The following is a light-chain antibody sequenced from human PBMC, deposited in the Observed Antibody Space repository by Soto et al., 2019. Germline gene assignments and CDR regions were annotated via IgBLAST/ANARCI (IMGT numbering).Light chain of an antibody. CDR2: GAV. V-gene: IGKV3-15*01. CDR1: QSVSTN. CDR3: QQYNSWPPGT. J-gene: IGKJ1*01. Sequence: IVLTQPPGTLSLSAGERATLSCSPSQSVSTNLAWYQQRPGQPPRLLISGAVSRATGVPARFSGSGFETEFTLTISSLESEDFAVYYCQQYNSWPPGTLGQGTKVDIK.